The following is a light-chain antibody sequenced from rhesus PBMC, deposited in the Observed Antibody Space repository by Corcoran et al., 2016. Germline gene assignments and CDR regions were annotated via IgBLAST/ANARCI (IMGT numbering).Light chain of an antibody. Sequence: DIQMTQSPSSLSASVGDRVTITCRASENVNNYLHWYQQKPGKAPNILIYKASTLKSGVPSRFSVIGSWTDFTLTISSLQPEDFATYYCRHSYGTPRTFGQGTKVEIK. CDR2: KAS. CDR1: ENVNNY. V-gene: IGKV1-74*01. CDR3: RHSYGTPRT. J-gene: IGKJ1*01.